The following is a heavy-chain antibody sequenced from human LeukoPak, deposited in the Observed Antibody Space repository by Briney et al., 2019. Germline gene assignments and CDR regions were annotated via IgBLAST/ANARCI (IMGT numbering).Heavy chain of an antibody. Sequence: PGGSLRLSCAASGFTFSDYDMHWVRQATGKGLEWVSAIGTAGDTYYTGSVKGRFTISRENAKNSLYLQMNSLRAGDTAVYYCARVAMERVGGVYYFDYWGQGTLVTVSS. CDR3: ARVAMERVGGVYYFDY. CDR1: GFTFSDYD. J-gene: IGHJ4*02. CDR2: IGTAGDT. V-gene: IGHV3-13*01. D-gene: IGHD1-1*01.